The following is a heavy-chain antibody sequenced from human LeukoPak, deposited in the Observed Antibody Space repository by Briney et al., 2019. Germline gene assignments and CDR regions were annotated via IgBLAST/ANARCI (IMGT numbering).Heavy chain of an antibody. CDR3: ARGGLENGYHSNDGFDI. J-gene: IGHJ3*02. V-gene: IGHV4-59*01. D-gene: IGHD3-22*01. CDR2: IYYSGST. Sequence: PSETLSLTCTVSGGPISGYYWSWIRQPPGKALEWIGYIYYSGSTKYNPFLKSRVTMSVDTSRNQFSLKLSSVTAADTAVYYCARGGLENGYHSNDGFDIWGQGTMVTVSS. CDR1: GGPISGYY.